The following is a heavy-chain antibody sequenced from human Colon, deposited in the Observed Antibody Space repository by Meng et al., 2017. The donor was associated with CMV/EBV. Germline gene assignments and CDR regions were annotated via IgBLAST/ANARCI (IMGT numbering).Heavy chain of an antibody. J-gene: IGHJ4*02. CDR2: INACNGYT. CDR1: SYP. D-gene: IGHD3-22*01. Sequence: SYPMHWVRQAPGQRLEWMGWINACNGYTHYSQKFQGRVPITRDTSASTVYMELSRLTSEDTAVYYCASPPHNYYDMRNDYFCFFDYWGQGTLVTVSS. CDR3: ASPPHNYYDMRNDYFCFFDY. V-gene: IGHV1-3*01.